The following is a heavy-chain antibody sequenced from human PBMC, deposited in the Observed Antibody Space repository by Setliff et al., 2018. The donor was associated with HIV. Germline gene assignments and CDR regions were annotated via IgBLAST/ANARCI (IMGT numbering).Heavy chain of an antibody. CDR2: INAGNGDT. CDR1: GFTFSNYA. CDR3: ARGSKGGFFDY. J-gene: IGHJ4*02. D-gene: IGHD3-16*01. Sequence: ASVKVSCKTSGFTFSNYAIHWVRQAPGQGLEWMGWINAGNGDTRYSPKFQGRVTISVDMSKNQFSLKLSSVTAADTAVYYCARGSKGGFFDYWGQGTLVTVSS. V-gene: IGHV1-3*01.